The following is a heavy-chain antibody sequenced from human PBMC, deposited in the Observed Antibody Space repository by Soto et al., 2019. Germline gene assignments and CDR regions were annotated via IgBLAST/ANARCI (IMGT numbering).Heavy chain of an antibody. J-gene: IGHJ6*02. Sequence: HPGGSLRLSCAASGFTVSSYYMSWVRQAPGKGLEWVSVIYSGGSTYYADSVKGRFTISRDNSKNTLYLQMNSLRAEDTAVYYCARDRSMGSDYYYYGMDVWGQGTTVTVSS. CDR2: IYSGGST. CDR3: ARDRSMGSDYYYYGMDV. V-gene: IGHV3-53*01. CDR1: GFTVSSYY. D-gene: IGHD6-6*01.